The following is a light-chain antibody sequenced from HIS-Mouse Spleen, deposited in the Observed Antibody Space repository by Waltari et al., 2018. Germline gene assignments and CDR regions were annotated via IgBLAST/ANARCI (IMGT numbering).Light chain of an antibody. V-gene: IGLV3-21*03. CDR2: DDS. CDR1: NIRSKS. Sequence: SYVLTQPPSVSVAPGKTARITCGGNNIRSKSVHWYQQKPGQAPVLVVYDDSDRPSGIPDRFSGSNSGNTATLTISRVEAGDEADYYCQVWDSSSDHVVFGGGTKLTVL. CDR3: QVWDSSSDHVV. J-gene: IGLJ2*01.